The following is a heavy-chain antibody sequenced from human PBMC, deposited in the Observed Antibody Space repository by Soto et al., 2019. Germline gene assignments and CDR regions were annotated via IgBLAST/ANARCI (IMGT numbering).Heavy chain of an antibody. CDR1: GFTFSSYA. J-gene: IGHJ4*02. CDR2: ISSNGGST. V-gene: IGHV3-64D*06. CDR3: VKGPYYGDYEKKYYFDY. Sequence: SGGSLRLSCSASGFTFSSYAMHWVRQAPGKGLEYVSAISSNGGSTYYADSVKGRFTISRDNSKNTLYLQMSSLRAEDTAVYYCVKGPYYGDYEKKYYFDYWGQGTLVTVSS. D-gene: IGHD4-17*01.